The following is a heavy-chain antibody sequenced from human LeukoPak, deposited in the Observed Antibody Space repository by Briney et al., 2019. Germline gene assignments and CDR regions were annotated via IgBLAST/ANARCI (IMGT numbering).Heavy chain of an antibody. V-gene: IGHV3-66*01. CDR3: ARDLGYDSSGYYDY. J-gene: IGHJ4*02. CDR1: GFTFSSYS. CDR2: IYSGGST. Sequence: GGSLRLSCAASGFTFSSYSMNWVRQAPGKGLEWVSVIYSGGSTYYADSVKGRFTISRDNSKNTLYLQMNSLRAEDTAVYYCARDLGYDSSGYYDYWGQGTLVTVSS. D-gene: IGHD3-22*01.